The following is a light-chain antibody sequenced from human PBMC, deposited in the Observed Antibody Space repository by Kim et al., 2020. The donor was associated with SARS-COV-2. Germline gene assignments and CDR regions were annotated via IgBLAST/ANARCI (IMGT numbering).Light chain of an antibody. CDR1: QSVSSSA. CDR3: QQYGTYPFT. CDR2: GAS. Sequence: LSPGEGATHSCRASQSVSSSALAWYQQKTGQVPRLLIYGASSRATGIPDRFSGSGSGTDFTLTISRLEPEDFAVYYCQQYGTYPFTFGQGTKLEI. V-gene: IGKV3-20*01. J-gene: IGKJ2*01.